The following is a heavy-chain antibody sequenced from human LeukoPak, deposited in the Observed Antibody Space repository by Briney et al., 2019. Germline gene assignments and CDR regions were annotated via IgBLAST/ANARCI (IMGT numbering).Heavy chain of an antibody. CDR2: IIPILGIA. CDR1: GGTFSSYA. V-gene: IGHV1-69*04. CDR3: ASIVVVTASYYFDY. D-gene: IGHD2-21*02. Sequence: SVKVSCKASGGTFSSYAISWVRQAPGQGLEWMGRIIPILGIANYAQKFQGRVTITADKSTSTAYMELSSLRSEDTAVYYCASIVVVTASYYFDYWGQGTLVTVSS. J-gene: IGHJ4*02.